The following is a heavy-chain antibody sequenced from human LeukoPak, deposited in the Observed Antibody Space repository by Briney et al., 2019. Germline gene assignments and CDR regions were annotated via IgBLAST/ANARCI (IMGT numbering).Heavy chain of an antibody. Sequence: GGSLRLSCAASGFTFSSYSMNWVRQAPGKGLEWVSSISSSSSYIYYADSVKGRFTISRDNAKNSLYLQMSSLRAEDTAVYYCARDFVAATHRGFDYWGQGTLVTVSS. CDR2: ISSSSSYI. D-gene: IGHD2-15*01. CDR1: GFTFSSYS. CDR3: ARDFVAATHRGFDY. V-gene: IGHV3-21*01. J-gene: IGHJ4*02.